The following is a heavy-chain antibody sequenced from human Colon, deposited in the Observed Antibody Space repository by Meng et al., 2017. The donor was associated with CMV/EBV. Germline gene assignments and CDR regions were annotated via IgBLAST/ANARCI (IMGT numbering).Heavy chain of an antibody. CDR3: ATDQYGRLS. V-gene: IGHV3-53*01. CDR1: GFTVSRKY. Sequence: GESLKISCGASGFTVSRKYMGWVRQAPGKGLEWVSVIYSADNTYYADSVKGRFTISRDNSKNTLSLEMINLRVEDTAVYYCATDQYGRLSWGRGTRVTVSS. CDR2: IYSADNT. J-gene: IGHJ5*02. D-gene: IGHD2/OR15-2a*01.